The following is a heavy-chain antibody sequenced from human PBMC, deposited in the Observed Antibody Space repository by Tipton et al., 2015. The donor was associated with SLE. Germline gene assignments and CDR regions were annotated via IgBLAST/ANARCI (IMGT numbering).Heavy chain of an antibody. CDR1: GFTFSDYY. CDR2: ISNSSNYV. CDR3: ARGAYDFWSGRNWFDP. Sequence: GSLRLSCAASGFTFSDYYMSWIRQAPGMGLEWVSYISNSSNYVSYADSVTGRFTISRDNAKNSLFLQMNSLRAEDTAVYNCARGAYDFWSGRNWFDPWGQGTLVTVSS. J-gene: IGHJ5*02. D-gene: IGHD3-3*01. V-gene: IGHV3-11*01.